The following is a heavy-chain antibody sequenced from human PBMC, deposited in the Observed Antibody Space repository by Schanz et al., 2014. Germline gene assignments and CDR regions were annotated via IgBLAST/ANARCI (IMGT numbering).Heavy chain of an antibody. J-gene: IGHJ4*02. Sequence: EVQLVESGGGLVQPGGSLRLSCAASGITFSSHSFNWVRQAPGKGLEWVSSINTGGDSTYYADSVKGRFTISRDNSKNTLYLQMNSLRVEDTAVYYCAASSGWHPSTDYWGQGTLVTVSS. D-gene: IGHD6-19*01. V-gene: IGHV3-23*04. CDR1: GITFSSHS. CDR2: INTGGDST. CDR3: AASSGWHPSTDY.